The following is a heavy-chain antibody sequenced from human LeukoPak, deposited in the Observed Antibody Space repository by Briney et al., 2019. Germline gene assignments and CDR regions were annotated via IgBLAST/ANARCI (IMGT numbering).Heavy chain of an antibody. J-gene: IGHJ4*02. CDR3: ASIAVPGGNS. V-gene: IGHV5-51*01. D-gene: IGHD6-19*01. CDR2: IYPGDSDT. CDR1: GYSFTTYW. Sequence: GESLKISCQGSGYSFTTYWIGWVRQKPGKGLEWMGIIYPGDSDTRYSPSFQGQVTISADKSISTAYLQWSRLKASDTAMYYCASIAVPGGNSWGQGTLVTVSS.